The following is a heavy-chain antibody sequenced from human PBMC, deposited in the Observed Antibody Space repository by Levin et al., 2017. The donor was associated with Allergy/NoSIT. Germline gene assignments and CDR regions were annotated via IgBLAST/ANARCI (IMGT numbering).Heavy chain of an antibody. D-gene: IGHD2-8*02. Sequence: GESLKISCKASGYFFNSHWIGWVRQKSENGLEWMGVIYPRDSDTIYNPSFQGHVSISADTSTATPYLQWDSLEASDTATYYCVTPRGFCAGGTCHPADWGQGTLVTVSS. V-gene: IGHV5-51*01. J-gene: IGHJ4*02. CDR3: VTPRGFCAGGTCHPAD. CDR2: IYPRDSDT. CDR1: GYFFNSHW.